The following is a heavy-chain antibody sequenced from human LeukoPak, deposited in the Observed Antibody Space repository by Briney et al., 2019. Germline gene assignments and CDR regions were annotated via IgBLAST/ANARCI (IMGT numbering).Heavy chain of an antibody. D-gene: IGHD2-8*01. Sequence: GASVKVSCKASGYTFTSYYMHWVRQAPGQGLEWMGIINPSGGGTSYAQKFQGRVTMTRDTSTSTVYMELSSLRSEDTAVYYCARDLPLYCTNGVCYSYYYYYMDVWGKGTTVTVSS. CDR2: INPSGGGT. V-gene: IGHV1-46*01. CDR1: GYTFTSYY. CDR3: ARDLPLYCTNGVCYSYYYYYMDV. J-gene: IGHJ6*03.